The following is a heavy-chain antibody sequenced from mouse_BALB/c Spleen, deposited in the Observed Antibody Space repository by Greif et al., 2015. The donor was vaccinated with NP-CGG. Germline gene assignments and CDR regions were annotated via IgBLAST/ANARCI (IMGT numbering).Heavy chain of an antibody. CDR2: IDPENGNT. CDR3: ARFGY. Sequence: VQLQQSGAELVRPGALVKLSCKASGFNIKDYYMHWVKQRPEQGLEWIGWIDPENGNTIYDPTFQGKASITADTSSNTAHLQLSSLTSEDTAVYYCARFGYWGQGTTLTVSS. J-gene: IGHJ2*01. V-gene: IGHV14-1*02. CDR1: GFNIKDYY.